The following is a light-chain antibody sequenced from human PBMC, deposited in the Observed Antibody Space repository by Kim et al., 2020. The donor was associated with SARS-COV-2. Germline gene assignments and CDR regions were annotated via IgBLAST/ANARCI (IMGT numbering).Light chain of an antibody. CDR2: TAS. J-gene: IGKJ4*01. CDR3: QQIYDPPLT. CDR1: QKIGGF. V-gene: IGKV1-39*01. Sequence: DIQMTQSPSSLSASVGDSVTITCRASQKIGGFLNWYQQKPGKAPNLLIVTASTLQGGVPSRFSGNGSGADFTLTISSLQPEDVATYFCQQIYDPPLTFGGGTKVDIK.